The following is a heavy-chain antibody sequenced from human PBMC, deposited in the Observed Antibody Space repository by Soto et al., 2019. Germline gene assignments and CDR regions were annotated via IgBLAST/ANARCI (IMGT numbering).Heavy chain of an antibody. CDR2: ISSSSSYI. J-gene: IGHJ4*02. D-gene: IGHD3-9*01. Sequence: EVQLVESGGGLVKPGGSLRLSCAASGFTFSSYSMNWVRQAPGKGLEWVSSISSSSSYIYYADSVKGQFTISRDNAKNSLYLQMNSLRAEDTAVYYCARVVLGYDILTGYYPLYYFDYWGQGTLVTVSS. V-gene: IGHV3-21*01. CDR1: GFTFSSYS. CDR3: ARVVLGYDILTGYYPLYYFDY.